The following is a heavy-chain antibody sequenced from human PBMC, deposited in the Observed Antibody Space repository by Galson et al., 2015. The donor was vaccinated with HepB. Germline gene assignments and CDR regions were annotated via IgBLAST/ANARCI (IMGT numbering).Heavy chain of an antibody. J-gene: IGHJ2*01. D-gene: IGHD2-2*01. V-gene: IGHV3-30*04. CDR2: ISYDGSNK. Sequence: SLRLSCAASPFTFSSYAMHWVRQAPGKGLEWVTLISYDGSNKYYADSVKGRFTISRDNSKNTLYLQMNSLRAEDTAVYYCARYRSVEVAVPAGNFDLWGRGTLVTVSS. CDR3: ARYRSVEVAVPAGNFDL. CDR1: PFTFSSYA.